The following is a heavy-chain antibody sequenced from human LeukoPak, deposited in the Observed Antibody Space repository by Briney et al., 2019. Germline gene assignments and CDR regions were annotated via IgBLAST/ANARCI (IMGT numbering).Heavy chain of an antibody. Sequence: GGSLRLSCAASGFTFYVYVMTWVRQAPGKGLEWVSGINGNGGSTGYGDSVKGRFTISRDNAKNSLYLQMNSLRAEDTALYYYARDVRASGIPTFDYWGQGTLVTVSS. V-gene: IGHV3-20*04. J-gene: IGHJ4*02. CDR2: INGNGGST. CDR3: ARDVRASGIPTFDY. D-gene: IGHD3-10*02. CDR1: GFTFYVYV.